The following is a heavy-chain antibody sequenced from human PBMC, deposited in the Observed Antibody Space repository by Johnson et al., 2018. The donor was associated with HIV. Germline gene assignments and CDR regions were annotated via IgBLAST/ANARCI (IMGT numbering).Heavy chain of an antibody. CDR3: AKDDSPSGAFDI. V-gene: IGHV3-66*02. J-gene: IGHJ3*02. CDR1: GFTVSSNY. CDR2: IYSGGST. D-gene: IGHD3-10*01. Sequence: VQLVESGGGLVQPGGSLRLSCAASGFTVSSNYMSWVRQAPGKGLEWVSVIYSGGSTYYADSVKGRFTISRDNSKNTLYVQMNSLRVEDTAVYYCAKDDSPSGAFDIWGQGTMVTVSS.